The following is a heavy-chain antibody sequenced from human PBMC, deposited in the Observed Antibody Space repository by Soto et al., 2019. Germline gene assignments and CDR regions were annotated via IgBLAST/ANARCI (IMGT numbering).Heavy chain of an antibody. CDR1: GFTFSYYW. Sequence: PGGSLRLSCAASGFTFSYYWMHWVRQSPGQGLVWVSRIHSDGSSTTYADSVKGRFTISRDNAKNTLYLQMNSLRAEDTAVYYCARGDRGAFDLWGQGPMVTVSS. CDR3: ARGDRGAFDL. J-gene: IGHJ3*01. V-gene: IGHV3-74*01. CDR2: IHSDGSST. D-gene: IGHD2-21*02.